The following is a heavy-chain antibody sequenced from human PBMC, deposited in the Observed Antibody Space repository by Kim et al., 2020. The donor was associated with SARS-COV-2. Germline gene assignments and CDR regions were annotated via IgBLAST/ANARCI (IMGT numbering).Heavy chain of an antibody. CDR3: ARDVTATAGALFES. J-gene: IGHJ4*02. CDR1: GYTFTTCH. CDR2: IDPLGSYT. D-gene: IGHD6-13*01. V-gene: IGHV1-46*01. Sequence: ASVPVSCKTSGYTFTTCHVHWVRQAPGQGLEWVGHIDPLGSYTRYSQKFQDRLSVTSDMSTSTVYMELKSLTSEDTAMYYCARDVTATAGALFESWGQGTLVTVSS.